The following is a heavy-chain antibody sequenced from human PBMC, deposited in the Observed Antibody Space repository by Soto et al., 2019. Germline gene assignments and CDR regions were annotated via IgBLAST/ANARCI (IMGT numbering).Heavy chain of an antibody. CDR1: GFTFRNCW. Sequence: DVQLVESGGGLVHPGGSLRLSCAASGFTFRNCWMTCARQGPEKGLEWVAHISRDGSDQYYVDSVKGRFTVSRDNAKNSVYLQMNSLRAEDTAVYFCVRDGRQGVYWGIGTLVTVSS. CDR3: VRDGRQGVY. CDR2: ISRDGSDQ. V-gene: IGHV3-7*01. J-gene: IGHJ4*01.